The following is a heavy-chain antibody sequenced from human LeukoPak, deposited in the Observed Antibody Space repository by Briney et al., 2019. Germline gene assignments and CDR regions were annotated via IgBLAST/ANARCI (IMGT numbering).Heavy chain of an antibody. J-gene: IGHJ3*02. V-gene: IGHV3-74*01. D-gene: IGHD6-13*01. CDR1: GFTFSSYW. Sequence: PGRSLRLSCAASGFTFSSYWMHWVRQAPGEGLVWVSRINSDGSSTSYADSVKGRFTISRDNAKNTLYLQMNSLRAEDTAVYYCARASLIAAAGTTRAFDIWGQGTMVTVSS. CDR3: ARASLIAAAGTTRAFDI. CDR2: INSDGSST.